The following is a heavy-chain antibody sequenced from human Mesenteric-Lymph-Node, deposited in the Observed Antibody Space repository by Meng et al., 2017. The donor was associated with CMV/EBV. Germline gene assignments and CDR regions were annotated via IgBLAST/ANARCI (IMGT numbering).Heavy chain of an antibody. CDR3: AKGDYYDSSGYYWDATVDY. D-gene: IGHD3-22*01. J-gene: IGHJ4*02. Sequence: GESLKISCAASGITFSGYAMSWVRQAPGKGLEWISVISGSGGNTFYADSVRGRFTTSRDNSKNTLYLQMNSLRAEDTAVYYCAKGDYYDSSGYYWDATVDYWGQGTLVTVSS. CDR1: GITFSGYA. V-gene: IGHV3-23*01. CDR2: ISGSGGNT.